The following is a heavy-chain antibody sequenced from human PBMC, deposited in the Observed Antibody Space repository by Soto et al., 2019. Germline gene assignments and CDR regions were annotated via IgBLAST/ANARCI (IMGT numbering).Heavy chain of an antibody. V-gene: IGHV3-53*01. CDR2: IYSGGST. CDR3: ARVNKAEAGLNWFDP. D-gene: IGHD6-13*01. CDR1: GFTVSSNY. J-gene: IGHJ5*02. Sequence: GGSLRLSCAASGFTVSSNYMSWVRQAPGKGLEWVSVIYSGGSTYYADSVKGRFTISRDNSKNTLYLQMNSLRAEDTAVYYCARVNKAEAGLNWFDPWGQGTLVTVSS.